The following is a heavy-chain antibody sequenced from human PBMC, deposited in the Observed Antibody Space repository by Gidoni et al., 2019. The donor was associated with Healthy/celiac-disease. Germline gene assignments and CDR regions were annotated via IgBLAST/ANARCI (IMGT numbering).Heavy chain of an antibody. CDR3: ALPTYYYDSSGYNYYFDY. CDR1: GFSLSTSGVG. Sequence: QITLKESGPTLVKPTQTLTLTCTFSGFSLSTSGVGVGWIRQPPGKALEWLALIYWNDDKRYSPSLKSRLTITKDTSKNQVVLTMTNMDPVDTATYYCALPTYYYDSSGYNYYFDYWGQGTLVTVSS. J-gene: IGHJ4*02. D-gene: IGHD3-22*01. CDR2: IYWNDDK. V-gene: IGHV2-5*01.